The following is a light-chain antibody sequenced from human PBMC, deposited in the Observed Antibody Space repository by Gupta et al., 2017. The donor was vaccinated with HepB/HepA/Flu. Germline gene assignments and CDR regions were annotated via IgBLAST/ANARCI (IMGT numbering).Light chain of an antibody. CDR3: NSYTSSSTFV. Sequence: ALTQPASVSGSPGQSITISCTGTSSDVGGYNYVSWYQQHPGKAPKLMICDVSNRPSGVSNRFSGSKSGNTASLTISGRQAEDEADYYCNSYTSSSTFVLGTGTKVTVL. CDR2: DVS. V-gene: IGLV2-14*03. J-gene: IGLJ1*01. CDR1: SSDVGGYNY.